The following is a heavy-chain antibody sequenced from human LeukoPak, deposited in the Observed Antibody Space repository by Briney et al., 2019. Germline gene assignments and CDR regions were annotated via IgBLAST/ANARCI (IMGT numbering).Heavy chain of an antibody. Sequence: PSETLSLTCTVSGGSISSSSYYWGWIRQPPGKGLEWIGSIYYSGDTYYNPSLKSRVTISVDTSKNQFSLKLSSVTAADTAVYYCARRGGHSGSFDYWGQGTLVTVSS. D-gene: IGHD2-15*01. J-gene: IGHJ4*02. CDR3: ARRGGHSGSFDY. CDR1: GGSISSSSYY. V-gene: IGHV4-39*01. CDR2: IYYSGDT.